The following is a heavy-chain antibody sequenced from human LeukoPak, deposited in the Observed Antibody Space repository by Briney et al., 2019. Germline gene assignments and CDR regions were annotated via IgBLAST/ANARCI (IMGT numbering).Heavy chain of an antibody. V-gene: IGHV3-23*01. CDR3: AKAIAAPVWYFDL. D-gene: IGHD6-13*01. J-gene: IGHJ2*01. Sequence: GGSLRLSCAASRFTFSSYAMSWVRQAPGKGLEWVSTISGRGDSTYYADPVKGRFTISRDNSRNTLYLQMNTLRAEDTAVYYCAKAIAAPVWYFDLWGRGTLVTVSS. CDR2: ISGRGDST. CDR1: RFTFSSYA.